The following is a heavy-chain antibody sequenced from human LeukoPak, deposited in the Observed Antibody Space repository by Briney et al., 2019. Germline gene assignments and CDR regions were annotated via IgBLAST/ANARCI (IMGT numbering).Heavy chain of an antibody. J-gene: IGHJ4*02. CDR1: GYTFTSYG. V-gene: IGHV1-18*01. CDR2: ISAYNGNT. Sequence: ASVKVSCKASGYTFTSYGISWVRQAPGQGLEWMGWISAYNGNTNYAQKLQGRVTMTTDTSTSTAYKELRSLRSDDTAVYYCARGRAVAGTGSFDYWGQGTLVTVSS. D-gene: IGHD6-19*01. CDR3: ARGRAVAGTGSFDY.